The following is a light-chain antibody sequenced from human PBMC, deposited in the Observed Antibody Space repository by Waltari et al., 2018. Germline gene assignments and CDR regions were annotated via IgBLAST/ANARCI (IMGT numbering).Light chain of an antibody. CDR1: QGVSRF. J-gene: IGKJ1*01. CDR2: GAS. V-gene: IGKV3-20*01. Sequence: SCRASQGVSRFLAWYQQKPGQAPRLLIYGASTRATGITDRFSGSGSGTDFSLTISRLEPEDFAVYYCQKYDRLPATFGQGTKVEIK. CDR3: QKYDRLPAT.